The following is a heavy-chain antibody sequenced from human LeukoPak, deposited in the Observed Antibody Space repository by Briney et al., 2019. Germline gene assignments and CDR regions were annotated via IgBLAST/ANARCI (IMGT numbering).Heavy chain of an antibody. V-gene: IGHV1-69*13. CDR1: GGTFRKYT. CDR2: IIPIFGTA. Sequence: RASVKVSCKASGGTFRKYTISWVRQAPGQGLEWMGGIIPIFGTAKNAQKFQDRVIITADESTSTAYMELRSLRSEDTAVYYCARDPSADWGNPFDYWGQGTLVTVSS. J-gene: IGHJ4*01. CDR3: ARDPSADWGNPFDY. D-gene: IGHD3-16*01.